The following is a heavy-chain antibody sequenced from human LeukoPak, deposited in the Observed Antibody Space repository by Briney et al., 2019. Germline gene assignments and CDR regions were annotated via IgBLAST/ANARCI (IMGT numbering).Heavy chain of an antibody. CDR2: ISYDGSNK. Sequence: QPGSSLRLSCAASGFTFSSYAMHWVRQAPGKGLEWVAGISYDGSNKYYADSVKGRFTISRDNSKNTLYLQMNSLRAEDTAVYHCAREGIDDYGDPKDAFDIWGQGTMVTVSS. CDR3: AREGIDDYGDPKDAFDI. V-gene: IGHV3-30-3*01. CDR1: GFTFSSYA. D-gene: IGHD4-17*01. J-gene: IGHJ3*02.